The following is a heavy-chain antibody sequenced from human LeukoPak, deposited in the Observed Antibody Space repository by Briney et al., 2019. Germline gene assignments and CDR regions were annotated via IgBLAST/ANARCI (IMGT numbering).Heavy chain of an antibody. V-gene: IGHV1-8*03. CDR3: ARVETTHTPHGGSFDY. CDR1: GYTFTSYD. J-gene: IGHJ4*02. CDR2: MNPNSGNT. D-gene: IGHD2-15*01. Sequence: ASVKVSCKASGYTFTSYDINWVRQATGQGLEWMGWMNPNSGNTGYAQKFQGRVTITRNTSISTAYMELSSLRSEDTAVYYCARVETTHTPHGGSFDYWGQGTLVTVSS.